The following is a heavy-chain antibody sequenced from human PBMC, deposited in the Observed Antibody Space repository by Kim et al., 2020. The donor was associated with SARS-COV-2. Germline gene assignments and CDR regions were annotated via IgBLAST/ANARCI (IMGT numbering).Heavy chain of an antibody. CDR2: IYYSGST. CDR1: GGSISSSSYY. Sequence: SETLSLTCTVSGGSISSSSYYWGWIRQPPGKGLEWIGSIYYSGSTYYNPSLKSRVTISVDTSKNPFSLKLSSVTAADTAVYYCARGVSSSWYRTDETYFDYWGRGTLVTVSS. J-gene: IGHJ4*02. CDR3: ARGVSSSWYRTDETYFDY. V-gene: IGHV4-39*01. D-gene: IGHD6-13*01.